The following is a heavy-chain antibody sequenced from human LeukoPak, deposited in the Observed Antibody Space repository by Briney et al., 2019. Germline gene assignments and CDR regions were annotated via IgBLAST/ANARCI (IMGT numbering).Heavy chain of an antibody. Sequence: GGSLRLSCAASGFTFSDYYMSWIRQAPGRGLEWVSYISSSGSTIYYADSVKGRFTISRDNAKNSLYLQMNSLRAEDTAVYYCARGNMVRGVIIRPFDYWGQGTLVTVSS. V-gene: IGHV3-11*01. CDR1: GFTFSDYY. D-gene: IGHD3-10*01. CDR2: ISSSGSTI. J-gene: IGHJ4*02. CDR3: ARGNMVRGVIIRPFDY.